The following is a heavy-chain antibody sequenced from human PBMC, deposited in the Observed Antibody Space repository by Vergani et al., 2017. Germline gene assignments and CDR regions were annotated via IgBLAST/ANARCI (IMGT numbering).Heavy chain of an antibody. Sequence: QVQLVQSGAEVKKPGSSVKVSCKASGGTFSSYAISCVRQAPGQGLEWMGGMNPNSGNTGYAQKFQGRVTMTRNTSISTAYMELSSLRSEDTAVYYCARSKYSRYYFDYWGQGTLVTVSS. CDR2: MNPNSGNT. J-gene: IGHJ4*02. V-gene: IGHV1-8*02. CDR3: ARSKYSRYYFDY. D-gene: IGHD4-11*01. CDR1: GGTFSSYA.